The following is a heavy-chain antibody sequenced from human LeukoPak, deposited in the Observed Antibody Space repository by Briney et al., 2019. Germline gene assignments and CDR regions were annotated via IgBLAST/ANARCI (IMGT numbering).Heavy chain of an antibody. Sequence: ASVKVSCKASGGTFSSHAISWVRQAPGQGLEWMGGIIPIFGTANYAQKFQGRVTITTDESTSTAYMELSSLRSEDTAVYYCASDTGYFDSTTLGYWGQGTLVTVSS. CDR2: IIPIFGTA. CDR1: GGTFSSHA. D-gene: IGHD2/OR15-2a*01. J-gene: IGHJ4*02. CDR3: ASDTGYFDSTTLGY. V-gene: IGHV1-69*05.